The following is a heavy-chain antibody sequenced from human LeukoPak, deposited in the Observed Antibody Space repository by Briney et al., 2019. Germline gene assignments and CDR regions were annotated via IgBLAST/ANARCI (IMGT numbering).Heavy chain of an antibody. Sequence: GASVKVSCKASGYTFTSYGISWVRQAPGQGLEWVGRIIPILGIANYAQKLQGRVTMTTDTSTSIAYMELRSLRSDDTAVYYCARAVVWFGELSRSYFDYWGQGTVVTVSS. CDR3: ARAVVWFGELSRSYFDY. D-gene: IGHD3-10*01. CDR1: GYTFTSYG. V-gene: IGHV1-18*01. J-gene: IGHJ4*02. CDR2: IIPILGIA.